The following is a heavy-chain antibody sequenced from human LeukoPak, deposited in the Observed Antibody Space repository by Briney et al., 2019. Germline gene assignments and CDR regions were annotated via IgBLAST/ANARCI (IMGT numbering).Heavy chain of an antibody. V-gene: IGHV4-39*01. D-gene: IGHD3-22*01. CDR3: ARHMGYDSSGYYYSEAFDI. CDR2: IYYSGST. Sequence: PSETLSLTCTVSGGSISSSSYYWGWIRQPPGKGLEWIGSIYYSGSTYYNPSLKSRVTISVDTSKNQFSLKLSSVTAADTAVYYCARHMGYDSSGYYYSEAFDIWGQGTMVTVSS. CDR1: GGSISSSSYY. J-gene: IGHJ3*02.